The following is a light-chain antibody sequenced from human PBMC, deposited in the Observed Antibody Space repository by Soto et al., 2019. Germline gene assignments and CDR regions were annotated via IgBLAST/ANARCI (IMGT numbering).Light chain of an antibody. CDR2: EVS. CDR1: SSDVGSYNL. CDR3: CSYAGSSTTLV. J-gene: IGLJ2*01. V-gene: IGLV2-23*02. Sequence: QSVLTQPASVSGSPGQSITISCTGTSSDVGSYNLVSWYQQHPGKAPKLMIYEVSKRPSGVSNRFSGSKSGNTASLTISGLQAEDEADYYCCSYAGSSTTLVFGGGTKLTVL.